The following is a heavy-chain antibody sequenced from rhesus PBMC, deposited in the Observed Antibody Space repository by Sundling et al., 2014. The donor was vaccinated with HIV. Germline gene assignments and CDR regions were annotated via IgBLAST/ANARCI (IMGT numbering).Heavy chain of an antibody. CDR2: IFGIFRNT. CDR1: GGSISDSYR. D-gene: IGHD6-25*01. J-gene: IGHJ4*01. CDR3: ARDPAFSAGWGYFDY. Sequence: QVQLQESGPGVVKPSETLSLTCAVSGGSISDSYRWSWIRQPPGKGLEWIGFIFGIFRNTNYNPSLKSRVTISKDTSKNQFSLKLTSVTAADTAVYYCARDPAFSAGWGYFDYWGQGVLVTVSS. V-gene: IGHV4S10*01.